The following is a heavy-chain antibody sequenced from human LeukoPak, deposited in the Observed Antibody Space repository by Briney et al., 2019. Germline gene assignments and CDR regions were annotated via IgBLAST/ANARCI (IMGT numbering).Heavy chain of an antibody. CDR2: VASSGTA. Sequence: SETLSLTCTVSGDSLNTYYWTWIRQTPGKELEWIGFVASSGTANYNPSLKSRVSISIHTSKNQSSLALTSGTSADTAVYYCARVVRGVVTSNWFDPWGQGTLVSVSS. CDR3: ARVVRGVVTSNWFDP. V-gene: IGHV4-59*01. D-gene: IGHD2-21*02. J-gene: IGHJ5*02. CDR1: GDSLNTYY.